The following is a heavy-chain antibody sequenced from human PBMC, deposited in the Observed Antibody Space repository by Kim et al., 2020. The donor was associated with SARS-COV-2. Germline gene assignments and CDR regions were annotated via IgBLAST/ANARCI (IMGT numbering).Heavy chain of an antibody. V-gene: IGHV1-18*04. CDR1: GYTFTSYG. CDR3: ARDLSIAAAGTWGY. Sequence: ASVKVSCKASGYTFTSYGISWVRQAPGQGLEWMGWISAYNGNTNYAQKLQGRVTMTTDTSTSTAYMELRSLRSDDTAVYYCARDLSIAAAGTWGYWGQGTLVTVSS. CDR2: ISAYNGNT. J-gene: IGHJ4*02. D-gene: IGHD6-13*01.